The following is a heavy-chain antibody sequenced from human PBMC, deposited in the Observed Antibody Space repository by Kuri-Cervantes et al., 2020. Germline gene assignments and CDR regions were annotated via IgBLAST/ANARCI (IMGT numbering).Heavy chain of an antibody. D-gene: IGHD3-3*01. CDR2: ISYDGSNK. Sequence: GGSLRLSCAASGFTFSSYGMHWVRQAPGKGLEWVAVISYDGSNKYYADSVKGRFTISRDNSKNTLYLQMNSLSTEDTAVYYCAKEIGSYDFWRGYFAYYYYGMDVWGQGTTVTVSS. J-gene: IGHJ6*02. CDR3: AKEIGSYDFWRGYFAYYYYGMDV. V-gene: IGHV3-30*18. CDR1: GFTFSSYG.